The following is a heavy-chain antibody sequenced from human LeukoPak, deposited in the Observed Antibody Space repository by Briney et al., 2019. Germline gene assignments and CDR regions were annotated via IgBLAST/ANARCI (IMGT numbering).Heavy chain of an antibody. J-gene: IGHJ3*02. Sequence: GGSLRLSCAASGFTFSSYSMNWVRQAPGKGLEWVSSISSSSSYIYYADSVKGRFTISRDNAENSLYLQMNSLRVEDTAVYYCARGAIVADAFDIWGQGTMVTVSS. CDR1: GFTFSSYS. D-gene: IGHD5-12*01. CDR2: ISSSSSYI. CDR3: ARGAIVADAFDI. V-gene: IGHV3-21*03.